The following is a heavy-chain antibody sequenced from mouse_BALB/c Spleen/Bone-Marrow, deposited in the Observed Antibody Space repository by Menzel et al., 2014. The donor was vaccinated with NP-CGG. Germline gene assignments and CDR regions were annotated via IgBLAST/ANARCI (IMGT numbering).Heavy chain of an antibody. CDR3: VRQNYDYAWFAY. CDR1: GFTFNTYA. J-gene: IGHJ3*01. D-gene: IGHD2-4*01. V-gene: IGHV10-1*02. CDR2: IRSKSNNYAT. Sequence: EVMLVESGGGLVQPKGSLKLSCAASGFTFNTYAMNWVRQAPGKGLEWVARIRSKSNNYATYYADSVKDGFTISRDDSQSMLYLQMNNLKTEDTAMYYCVRQNYDYAWFAYWGQGTLVTVSA.